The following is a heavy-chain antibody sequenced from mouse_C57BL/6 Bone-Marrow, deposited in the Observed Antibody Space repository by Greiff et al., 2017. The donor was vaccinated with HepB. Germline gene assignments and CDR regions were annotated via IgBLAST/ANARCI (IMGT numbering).Heavy chain of an antibody. CDR1: GFNIKDDY. V-gene: IGHV14-4*01. CDR2: IDHENGDT. J-gene: IGHJ3*01. D-gene: IGHD1-1*01. Sequence: EVKLQESGAELVRPGASVKLSCTASGFNIKDDYMHWVKQRPEQGLEWIGWIDHENGDTEYASKFQGKATITADTSSNTAYLQLSSLTSEDTAVYYCTTLYYYGSSGFAYWGQGTLVTVSA. CDR3: TTLYYYGSSGFAY.